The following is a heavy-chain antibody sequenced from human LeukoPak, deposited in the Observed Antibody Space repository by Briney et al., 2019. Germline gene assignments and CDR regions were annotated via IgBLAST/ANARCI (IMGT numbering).Heavy chain of an antibody. D-gene: IGHD3-22*01. CDR1: GGSISSYY. CDR2: IYYSGST. J-gene: IGHJ3*02. CDR3: ARDYYDSSGYYHQYAFDI. Sequence: SETLSLTCTVSGGSISSYYWSWIRQPPGKGLEWIGYIYYSGSTNYNPSLKSRVTISVDTSKNQFSLKLSSVTAADTAVYYCARDYYDSSGYYHQYAFDIWGQGTTVTVSS. V-gene: IGHV4-59*01.